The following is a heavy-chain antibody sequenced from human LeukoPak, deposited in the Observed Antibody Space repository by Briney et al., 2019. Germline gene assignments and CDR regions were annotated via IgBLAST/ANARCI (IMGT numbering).Heavy chain of an antibody. D-gene: IGHD3-10*01. CDR2: IIPIFGTA. J-gene: IGHJ6*03. Sequence: GASVKVSCKASGGTFSNYAISWVRQAPGQGLEWMGGIIPIFGTANYAQKFQGRVTITADESTSTAYMELSSLRSEDTAVYYCARGLRWFGELASYYYYYMDVWGKGTTVTISS. CDR1: GGTFSNYA. V-gene: IGHV1-69*13. CDR3: ARGLRWFGELASYYYYYMDV.